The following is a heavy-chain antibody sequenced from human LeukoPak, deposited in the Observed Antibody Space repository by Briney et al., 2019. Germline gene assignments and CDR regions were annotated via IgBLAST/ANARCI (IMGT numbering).Heavy chain of an antibody. CDR2: IDDSGNT. Sequence: SETLSLTCLVSGGSMKRSYWTWIRQAPGKGLEWIGNIDDSGNTNYSPSLKSRVTISVDTSKNQFSLNLSSVTAADTAVYYCARDVRKVVAGTAYYYSMDVWGKGTTVTVSS. CDR3: ARDVRKVVAGTAYYYSMDV. CDR1: GGSMKRSY. D-gene: IGHD6-19*01. V-gene: IGHV4-59*01. J-gene: IGHJ6*03.